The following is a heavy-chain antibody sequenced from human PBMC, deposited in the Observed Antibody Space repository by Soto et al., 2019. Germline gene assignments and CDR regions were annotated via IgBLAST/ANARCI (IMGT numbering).Heavy chain of an antibody. CDR2: IIPSCGTA. CDR1: GGPFSSYA. Sequence: QAQLVQSGAEEKKPGSSVKVSCKASGGPFSSYAISWVRQAPGQGLEWMGGIIPSCGTANHAQKFQGRVTITADESRRKAYMELSSLRSEDTAVYYCARRTFGGVIALDYWCQGTLVTVSS. D-gene: IGHD3-16*02. J-gene: IGHJ4*02. V-gene: IGHV1-69*01. CDR3: ARRTFGGVIALDY.